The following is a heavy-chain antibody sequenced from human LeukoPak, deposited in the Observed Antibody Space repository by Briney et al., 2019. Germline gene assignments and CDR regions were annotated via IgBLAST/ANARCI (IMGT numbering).Heavy chain of an antibody. J-gene: IGHJ6*02. V-gene: IGHV4-59*08. CDR3: ARRSLVRTVGYFYGMDV. Sequence: KPSETLSLTCTVSGGSISSDYWSWIRQPPGKGLEWIWYIYYSGSTNYNPSLKSRATISVHTSKRQFSLRLSSVTAADTAVYYCARRSLVRTVGYFYGMDVWGQGTTVTVSS. D-gene: IGHD1-26*01. CDR1: GGSISSDY. CDR2: IYYSGST.